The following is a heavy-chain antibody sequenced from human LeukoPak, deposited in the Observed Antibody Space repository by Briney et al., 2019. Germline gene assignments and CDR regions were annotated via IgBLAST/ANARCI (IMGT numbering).Heavy chain of an antibody. CDR1: GYTFTGYY. CDR2: INPNSGGT. J-gene: IGHJ6*03. Sequence: ASVKVSCKASGYTFTGYYMHWVRQAPGQGLEWMGWINPNSGGTNYAQKFQGRVTITRDTSASTAYMELSSLRSEDMAVYYCARGPSSRRGFRYYYYYMDVWGKGTTVTVSS. D-gene: IGHD6-13*01. CDR3: ARGPSSRRGFRYYYYYMDV. V-gene: IGHV1-2*02.